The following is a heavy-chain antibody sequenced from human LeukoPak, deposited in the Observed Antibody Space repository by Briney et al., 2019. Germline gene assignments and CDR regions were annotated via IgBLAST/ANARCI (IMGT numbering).Heavy chain of an antibody. V-gene: IGHV1-69*10. Sequence: PVKVSCKASGGTFSSHALSWVRQAPGQGLEWMGRIIPMFGVTNYAQNFQGRFTITADKSTSTVYMELTSLRSEDTAVYYCAGNPLGTEMLMGYYYYGMDVWGQGTTVTVSS. CDR1: GGTFSSHA. CDR2: IIPMFGVT. J-gene: IGHJ6*02. CDR3: AGNPLGTEMLMGYYYYGMDV. D-gene: IGHD3-16*01.